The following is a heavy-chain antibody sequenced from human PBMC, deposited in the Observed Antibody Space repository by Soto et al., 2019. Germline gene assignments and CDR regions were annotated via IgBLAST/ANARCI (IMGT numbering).Heavy chain of an antibody. CDR2: IIPIFGTA. Sequence: GASVKVSCKASGGTFSSYAISWVRQAPGQGLEWMGGIIPIFGTANYAQKFQGRVTITADESTSTAYMELSSLRSEDTAVYYCATKDYGVNFDYGGQGTLVTAPQ. D-gene: IGHD4-17*01. CDR1: GGTFSSYA. V-gene: IGHV1-69*13. J-gene: IGHJ4*02. CDR3: ATKDYGVNFDY.